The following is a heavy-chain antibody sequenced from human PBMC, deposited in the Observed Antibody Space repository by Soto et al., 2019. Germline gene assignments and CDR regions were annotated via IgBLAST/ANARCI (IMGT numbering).Heavy chain of an antibody. CDR1: GFTFSTYG. CDR2: FIDSGGST. CDR3: ARNQDGFGH. J-gene: IGHJ5*02. Sequence: EVQLLESGGGLVQPGGSLRLSCAASGFTFSTYGMTWVRQAPGKGLEWVSFIDSGGSTYYADSVKGRFTISRDNSKNTLYLQMDSLRAEDTAVYYCARNQDGFGHWGQGTLVAVSS. V-gene: IGHV3-23*01.